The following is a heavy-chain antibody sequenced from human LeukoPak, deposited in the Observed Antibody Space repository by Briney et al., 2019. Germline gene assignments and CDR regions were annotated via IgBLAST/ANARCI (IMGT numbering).Heavy chain of an antibody. CDR1: GYTFTSYY. J-gene: IGHJ6*04. CDR2: INPSGGST. D-gene: IGHD3-9*01. CDR3: ARECYDILTGYPTPYYYYYYGMDV. V-gene: IGHV1-46*01. Sequence: GASVKVSCKASGYTFTSYYMHWVRQAPGQGLEWMGIINPSGGSTSYAQKFQGRVTMTGDTSTSTVYMELSSLRSEDTAVYYCARECYDILTGYPTPYYYYYYGMDVWGKGTTVTVSS.